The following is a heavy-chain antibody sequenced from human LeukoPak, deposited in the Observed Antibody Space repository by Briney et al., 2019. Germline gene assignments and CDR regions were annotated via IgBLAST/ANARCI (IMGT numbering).Heavy chain of an antibody. D-gene: IGHD2-21*02. CDR3: ARGQGLGVVVTAIFRY. CDR1: GGSFSGYY. Sequence: PSETLSLTCAVYGGSFSGYYWSWIRQPPGKGLEWIGEINHSGSTNYNPSLKSRVTISVDTSKNQFSLKLSSVAAADTAVYYCARGQGLGVVVTAIFRYWGQGTLVTVSS. V-gene: IGHV4-34*01. CDR2: INHSGST. J-gene: IGHJ4*02.